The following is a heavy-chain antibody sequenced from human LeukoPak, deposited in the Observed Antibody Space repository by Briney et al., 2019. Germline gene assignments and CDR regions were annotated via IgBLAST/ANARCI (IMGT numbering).Heavy chain of an antibody. D-gene: IGHD1-1*01. V-gene: IGHV3-7*01. Sequence: GGSLRLSCAVSGFNFRNYWISWVRQAPGKGLEWVANIKDDGRDKYYVDSVKGRFTISRDNARNSLSLQMNSLRVEDTAVYYCARDTGGGFDPWGQGTLVTVSS. J-gene: IGHJ5*02. CDR3: ARDTGGGFDP. CDR2: IKDDGRDK. CDR1: GFNFRNYW.